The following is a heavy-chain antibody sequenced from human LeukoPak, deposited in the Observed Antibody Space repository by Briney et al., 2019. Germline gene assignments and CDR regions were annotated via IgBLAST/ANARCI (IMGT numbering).Heavy chain of an antibody. J-gene: IGHJ4*02. V-gene: IGHV3-7*01. CDR1: GFPFSGYW. Sequence: GGSLRLSCVASGFPFSGYWMDWVRQAPGKGMEWVANIKEDGSVKYYADSVKGRFTISRDNAKNSLYLQMNSLRAEDTAVYYCAKLSGYGYGQFDYWGQGTLVTVSS. CDR2: IKEDGSVK. CDR3: AKLSGYGYGQFDY. D-gene: IGHD5-18*01.